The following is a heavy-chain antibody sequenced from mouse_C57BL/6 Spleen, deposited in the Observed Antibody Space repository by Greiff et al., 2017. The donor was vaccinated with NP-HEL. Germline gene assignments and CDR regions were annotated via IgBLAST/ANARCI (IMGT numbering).Heavy chain of an antibody. CDR3: ARAGGYDRFAY. D-gene: IGHD2-2*01. Sequence: DVMLVESGGGLVKPGGSLKLSCAAPGFTFSSYAMSWVRQTPEKRLEWVATISDGGSYTYYPDNVKGRFTISRDNAKNNLYLQMSHLKSEDTAIYYCARAGGYDRFAYWGQGTLVTVSA. V-gene: IGHV5-4*03. J-gene: IGHJ3*01. CDR1: GFTFSSYA. CDR2: ISDGGSYT.